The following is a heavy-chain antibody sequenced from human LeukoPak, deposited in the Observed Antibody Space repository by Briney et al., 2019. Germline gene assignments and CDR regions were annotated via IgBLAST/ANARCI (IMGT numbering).Heavy chain of an antibody. J-gene: IGHJ3*02. CDR1: GFTFSSYG. D-gene: IGHD3-10*01. CDR3: AKPPYYYGSGSEIHDAFDI. V-gene: IGHV3-30*18. Sequence: GGSLRLSCAASGFTFSSYGTHWVRQAPGKGLEGVAVISYDGSNKYYAGSVKGRFTISRDNSKNTLYLQMNSLRAEDTAVYYCAKPPYYYGSGSEIHDAFDIWGQGTMVTVSS. CDR2: ISYDGSNK.